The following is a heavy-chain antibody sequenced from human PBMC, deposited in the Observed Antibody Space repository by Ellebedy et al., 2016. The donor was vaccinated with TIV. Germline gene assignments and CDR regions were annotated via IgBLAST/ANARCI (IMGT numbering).Heavy chain of an antibody. J-gene: IGHJ4*02. CDR1: GGSISSSSYY. V-gene: IGHV4-39*01. Sequence: MPSETLSLTCTVSGGSISSSSYYWGWIRQPPGKGLEWIGSVYYTGSTYYNPSLKSRLTISVDTSKNQFSLKLSSVTAADTAVYYCARQGHSSGWYVGEYYFDYWGQGTLVTVSS. CDR3: ARQGHSSGWYVGEYYFDY. CDR2: VYYTGST. D-gene: IGHD6-19*01.